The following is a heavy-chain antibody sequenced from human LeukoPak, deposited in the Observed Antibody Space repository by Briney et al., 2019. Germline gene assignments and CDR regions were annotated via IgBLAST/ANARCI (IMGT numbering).Heavy chain of an antibody. Sequence: RPGGSLRLSCGASGFTFTSFAMSWVRQAPGKGLEWVSAISGSGRSTFYADSVKGRFTISRDNSKNTLYLQMSSLTAEDTAVYYCAKGHAPSGSYADYWGQGTLVTVSS. J-gene: IGHJ4*02. D-gene: IGHD1-26*01. V-gene: IGHV3-23*01. CDR3: AKGHAPSGSYADY. CDR2: ISGSGRST. CDR1: GFTFTSFA.